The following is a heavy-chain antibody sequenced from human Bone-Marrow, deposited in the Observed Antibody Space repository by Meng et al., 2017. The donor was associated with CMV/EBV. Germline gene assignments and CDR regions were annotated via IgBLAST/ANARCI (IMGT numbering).Heavy chain of an antibody. J-gene: IGHJ1*01. Sequence: GESLKISCAASGFTFSSYWMHWVRQAPGKGLVWVSRINSDGSSTSYADSVKGRFTISRDNSKNTLYLQMNSLRAEDTAVYYCAKAPPDYGGNSKLNFQHWGQGTLVTVSS. CDR1: GFTFSSYW. CDR3: AKAPPDYGGNSKLNFQH. CDR2: INSDGSST. V-gene: IGHV3-74*01. D-gene: IGHD4-23*01.